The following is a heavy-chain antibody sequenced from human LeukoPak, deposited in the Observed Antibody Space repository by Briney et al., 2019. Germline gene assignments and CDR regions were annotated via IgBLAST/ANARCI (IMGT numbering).Heavy chain of an antibody. CDR3: AKGAPSSSSIFDF. V-gene: IGHV3-23*01. CDR2: LSGSGGDT. CDR1: GFTFGHNA. J-gene: IGHJ4*02. D-gene: IGHD6-6*01. Sequence: QTGGSLRLSCVASGFTFGHNAMAWVRQAPGKRLEWVSALSGSGGDTFYADSVKGRFTISRDNSKNTLYLQLSSPRPDDTAVYYCAKGAPSSSSIFDFWGPGTLVTVSS.